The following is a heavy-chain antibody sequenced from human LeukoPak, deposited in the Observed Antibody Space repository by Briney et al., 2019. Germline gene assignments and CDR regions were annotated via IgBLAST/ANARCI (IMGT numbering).Heavy chain of an antibody. V-gene: IGHV4-59*01. J-gene: IGHJ6*02. CDR1: GGSISSYY. Sequence: SETLSLTCTVSGGSISSYYWSWIRQPPGKGLEWSGYIYYSGSTNYNPSLKSRVTISVDTSKNQFSLKLSSVTAADTAVYYCARGSGWYYMDGMDVWGQGTTVTVSS. D-gene: IGHD6-19*01. CDR2: IYYSGST. CDR3: ARGSGWYYMDGMDV.